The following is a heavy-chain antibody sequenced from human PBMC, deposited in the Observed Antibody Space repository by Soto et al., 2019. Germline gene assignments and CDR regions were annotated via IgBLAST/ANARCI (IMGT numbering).Heavy chain of an antibody. J-gene: IGHJ6*02. V-gene: IGHV1-18*04. CDR1: GYTFTSYG. D-gene: IGHD2-15*01. CDR3: ARGTIGYCSGGSCYYLPVLPMDV. CDR2: ISAYNGNT. Sequence: QVQLVQSGAEVKKPGASVKVSCTASGYTFTSYGISWVRQAPGQGLEWMGWISAYNGNTNYAQKLQGRVTMTTDKSTSTAYMELRSLRPDDTAVYYCARGTIGYCSGGSCYYLPVLPMDVWVQGTTVAVSS.